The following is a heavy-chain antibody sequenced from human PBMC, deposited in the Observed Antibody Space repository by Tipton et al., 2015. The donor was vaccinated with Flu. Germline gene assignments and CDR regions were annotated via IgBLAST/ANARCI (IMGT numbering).Heavy chain of an antibody. V-gene: IGHV4-38-2*02. CDR2: IHYSGSP. CDR1: GDSINSDYF. D-gene: IGHD3-3*01. Sequence: TLSLTCTVSGDSINSDYFWGWIRQAPGKGLEWIGNIHYSGSPHYNPSLRSRVTMSVDTSKNQFSLKLSSVTAADTAVYYCARSMVGIFGVVEGCHGMDVWGQGTTVSVSS. J-gene: IGHJ6*02. CDR3: ARSMVGIFGVVEGCHGMDV.